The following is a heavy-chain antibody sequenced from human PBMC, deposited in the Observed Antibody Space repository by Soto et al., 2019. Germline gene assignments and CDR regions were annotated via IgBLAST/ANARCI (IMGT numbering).Heavy chain of an antibody. V-gene: IGHV1-8*01. CDR1: GYTFTSYD. J-gene: IGHJ4*02. D-gene: IGHD2-8*01. CDR2: MNPNSGNT. CDR3: ASGRRCSNSVSPYYFGC. Sequence: ASVKVSCKASGYTFTSYDINWVRQATGQGLEWMGWMNPNSGNTGYAQKFQGRVTMTRNTSISTAYMELSSLRSEDTAVYYCASGRRCSNSVSPYYFGCWGQGTLGRVSS.